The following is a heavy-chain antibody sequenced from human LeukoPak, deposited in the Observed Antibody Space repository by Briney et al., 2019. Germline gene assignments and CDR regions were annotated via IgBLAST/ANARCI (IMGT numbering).Heavy chain of an antibody. V-gene: IGHV3-7*01. CDR1: GFDFNNYY. Sequence: SGGSLRLSCAASGFDFNNYYMSWVRQAPGKGLEWLAYIRFDGSHTYYVDSVKGRFTISRDNAKNSLYLQMSSLRAEDTAVYYCTRDEGATVATYRFDFWGQGTLVTVSS. J-gene: IGHJ4*02. D-gene: IGHD4-17*01. CDR3: TRDEGATVATYRFDF. CDR2: IRFDGSHT.